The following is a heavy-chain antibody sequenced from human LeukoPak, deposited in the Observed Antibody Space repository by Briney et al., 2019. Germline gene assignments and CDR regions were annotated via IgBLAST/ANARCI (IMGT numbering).Heavy chain of an antibody. Sequence: SETLSLTCTVSGGSISSSSYYWGWIRQPPGKGLEWIGSIYYSGSTYYNPSLKSRVTISVDTSKNQFSLKLSSVTAADTAVYYCASYSSGWYGYWGQGTLVTVSS. V-gene: IGHV4-39*07. J-gene: IGHJ4*02. CDR1: GGSISSSSYY. CDR2: IYYSGST. D-gene: IGHD6-19*01. CDR3: ASYSSGWYGY.